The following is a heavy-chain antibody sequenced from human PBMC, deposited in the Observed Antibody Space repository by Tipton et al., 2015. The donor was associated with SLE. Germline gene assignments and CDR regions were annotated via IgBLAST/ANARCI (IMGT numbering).Heavy chain of an antibody. J-gene: IGHJ4*02. Sequence: TLSLTCTVSGGSISSYHWSWIRQSPGKGLEWIGYIYYSGGTNYNPTLKSRVTISIDASRKQFSLKLTSVTAADTAIYYCASRGAYRVFAYWGQGTLVTVSS. CDR3: ASRGAYRVFAY. V-gene: IGHV4-59*08. D-gene: IGHD5-24*01. CDR2: IYYSGGT. CDR1: GGSISSYH.